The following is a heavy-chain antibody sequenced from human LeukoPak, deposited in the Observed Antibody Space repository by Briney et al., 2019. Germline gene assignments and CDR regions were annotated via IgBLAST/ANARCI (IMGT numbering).Heavy chain of an antibody. CDR2: IYYSGGT. J-gene: IGHJ3*02. Sequence: PSETLSLTCTVSGGSISRGGYYWSCIRQHPGKGLEWIGYIYYSGGTYYNPSLRSRVTISVDMSKNQFSLKLNSVTAADTAVYYCARFYGGNSGRLPRATFDIWGQGTMVTVSS. V-gene: IGHV4-31*03. CDR3: ARFYGGNSGRLPRATFDI. CDR1: GGSISRGGYY. D-gene: IGHD4-23*01.